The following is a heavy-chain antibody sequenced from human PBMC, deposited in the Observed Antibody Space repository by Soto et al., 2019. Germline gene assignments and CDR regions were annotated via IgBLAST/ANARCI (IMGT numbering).Heavy chain of an antibody. CDR3: AKAGHYYDSSGLDY. D-gene: IGHD3-22*01. CDR1: GFTFSSYA. CDR2: ISGSGGST. J-gene: IGHJ4*02. Sequence: QPGGSLRLSCAASGFTFSSYAMSWVRQAPGKGLEWVSAISGSGGSTYYADSVKGRFTISRDNSKNTLYLQMNSLRAEDTAVYSCAKAGHYYDSSGLDYWGQGSLVTVSS. V-gene: IGHV3-23*01.